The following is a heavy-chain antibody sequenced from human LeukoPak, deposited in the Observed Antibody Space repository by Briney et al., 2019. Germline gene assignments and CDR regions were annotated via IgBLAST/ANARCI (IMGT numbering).Heavy chain of an antibody. Sequence: GGSLRLSCVGSGFIFSNYYRYWVRQAPGKGLVWVSRIKNAGIDTIYADSVKGRFTVSRDNAKNTVYLQMSSLRAEDTAVYYCARGGYGHNMDVWGEGTTLTVSS. D-gene: IGHD3-10*01. V-gene: IGHV3-74*01. CDR1: GFIFSNYY. CDR3: ARGGYGHNMDV. J-gene: IGHJ6*03. CDR2: IKNAGIDT.